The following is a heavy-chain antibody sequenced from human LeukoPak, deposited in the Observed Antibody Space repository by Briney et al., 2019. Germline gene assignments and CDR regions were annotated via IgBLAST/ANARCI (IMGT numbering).Heavy chain of an antibody. CDR1: GVSISTYY. J-gene: IGHJ4*02. V-gene: IGHV4-59*08. CDR2: VYYTGDT. D-gene: IGHD1-26*01. CDR3: ARSSGSYFFDY. Sequence: PSETLSLTCAVSGVSISTYYWGWIRQPPGKGLEWIGFVYYTGDTNYTPSLMGRVTISVDTSKNQFSLKLSSVTAADTAVYYCARSSGSYFFDYWGQGTLVTVSS.